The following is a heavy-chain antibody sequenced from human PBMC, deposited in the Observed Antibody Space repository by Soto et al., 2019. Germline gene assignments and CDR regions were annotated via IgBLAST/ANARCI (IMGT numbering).Heavy chain of an antibody. Sequence: SETLSLTCTVSSGSISSSSYYWGWIRQPPGKGLEWIGSIYYSGSTYYNPSLKSRVTISVDTSKNQFSLKLSSVTAADTAVYYCARGIAAEGVYYYYYYGMDVWGQGTTVTVSS. CDR1: SGSISSSSYY. CDR3: ARGIAAEGVYYYYYYGMDV. V-gene: IGHV4-39*01. D-gene: IGHD6-13*01. CDR2: IYYSGST. J-gene: IGHJ6*02.